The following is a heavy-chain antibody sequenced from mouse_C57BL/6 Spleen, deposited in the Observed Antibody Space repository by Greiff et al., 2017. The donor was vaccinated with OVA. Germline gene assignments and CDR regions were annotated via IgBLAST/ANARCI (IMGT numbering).Heavy chain of an antibody. D-gene: IGHD1-1*01. J-gene: IGHJ3*01. CDR1: GYTFTSYR. Sequence: VQLQQPGAELVKPGASVKLSCKASGYTFTSYRMQWVKQRPGQGLEWIGEIDPSDSYTNYNQKFKGKATLTVDTSSSTAYMQLSSLTSEDSAVYYCARSEDYGSGFAYWGQGTLVTVSA. V-gene: IGHV1-50*01. CDR3: ARSEDYGSGFAY. CDR2: IDPSDSYT.